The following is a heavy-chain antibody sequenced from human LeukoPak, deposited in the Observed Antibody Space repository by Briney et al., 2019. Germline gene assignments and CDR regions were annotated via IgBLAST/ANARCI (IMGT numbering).Heavy chain of an antibody. Sequence: SETLSLTCAVYGGSFSDYYWTWIRQPPGKGLEWIGEINHSGSPNNNPSLKSRVSISFDTSKNQFSLKLTSVTAADTAVYYCAREVSGDFDYWGQGTLVTVSS. J-gene: IGHJ4*02. D-gene: IGHD5/OR15-5a*01. CDR1: GGSFSDYY. CDR2: INHSGSP. CDR3: AREVSGDFDY. V-gene: IGHV4-34*01.